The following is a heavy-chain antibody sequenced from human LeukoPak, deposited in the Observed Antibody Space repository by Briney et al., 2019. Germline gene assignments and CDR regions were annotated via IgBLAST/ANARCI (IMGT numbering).Heavy chain of an antibody. J-gene: IGHJ4*02. CDR2: ISAYNGNT. CDR1: GYTFTSYG. Sequence: GASVKVSCKASGYTFTSYGISWVRQAPGQGLEGMGWISAYNGNTNYAQKLQGRVTMTTDTYTSTAYMELRSLRSDDTAVYYCAREDATYVWWSYRSNTLDYWGQGTLVTVSS. CDR3: AREDATYVWWSYRSNTLDY. V-gene: IGHV1-18*04. D-gene: IGHD3-16*02.